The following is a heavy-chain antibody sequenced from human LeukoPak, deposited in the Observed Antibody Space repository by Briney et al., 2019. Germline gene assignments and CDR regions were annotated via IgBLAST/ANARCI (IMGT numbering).Heavy chain of an antibody. J-gene: IGHJ4*02. D-gene: IGHD6-19*01. V-gene: IGHV3-23*01. CDR3: AKPNSGWYGIFDY. CDR1: GFTFSIYA. Sequence: GGSLRLSCAASGFTFSIYAMSCVRQAPGKGLEWVSAISGSGGSTYSAVSVKGRFTISRDNSKNTLYLQMNSLRAEDTAVYYCAKPNSGWYGIFDYWGQGTLVTVSS. CDR2: ISGSGGST.